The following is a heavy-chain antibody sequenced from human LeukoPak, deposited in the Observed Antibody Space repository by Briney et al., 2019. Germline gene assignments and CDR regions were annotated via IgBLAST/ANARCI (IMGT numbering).Heavy chain of an antibody. J-gene: IGHJ6*03. CDR2: INHSGST. Sequence: PSDTLSLTCAVYGGSFSGYYGSWIRQPPGKGREWVGEINHSGSTNYNPSLKSRVTISVDTSKNQFSLKLSSVTAADTAVYYCARGGYSYGYGYYYYYMDVWGKGTTVTVS. CDR3: ARGGYSYGYGYYYYYMDV. V-gene: IGHV4-34*01. D-gene: IGHD5-18*01. CDR1: GGSFSGYY.